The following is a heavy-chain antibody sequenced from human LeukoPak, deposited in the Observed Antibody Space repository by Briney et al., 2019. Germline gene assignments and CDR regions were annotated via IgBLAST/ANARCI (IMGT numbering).Heavy chain of an antibody. CDR1: GGSISSYY. J-gene: IGHJ4*02. V-gene: IGHV4-34*01. Sequence: PSETLSLTCTVSGGSISSYYWSWIRQPPGKGLEWIGEINHSGSTNYNPSLKSRVTISVDTSKNQFSLKLSSVTAADTAVYYCQQLFYDSSGYPFDYWGQGTLVTVSS. CDR2: INHSGST. CDR3: QQLFYDSSGYPFDY. D-gene: IGHD3-22*01.